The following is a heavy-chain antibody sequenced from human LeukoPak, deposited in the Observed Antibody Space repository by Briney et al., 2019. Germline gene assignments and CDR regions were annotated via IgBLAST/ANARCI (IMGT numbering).Heavy chain of an antibody. D-gene: IGHD2-15*01. J-gene: IGHJ4*02. CDR1: GYTFTRYF. V-gene: IGHV1-46*01. CDR3: AREGGGGIDIEPSFDY. Sequence: ASVRVSCKASGYTFTRYFIHWVRQAPGRGLEWMGTINPSVVSTGYAQKFQGRVTMTRDTSTSTVYMELSSLRSEDTAVYYCAREGGGGIDIEPSFDYWGQGTLVTVSS. CDR2: INPSVVST.